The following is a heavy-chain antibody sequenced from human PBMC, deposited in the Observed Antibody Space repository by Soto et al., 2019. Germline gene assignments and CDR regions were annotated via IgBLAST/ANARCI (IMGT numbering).Heavy chain of an antibody. Sequence: EVQLLESGGGLVQPGGSLRLSCAASGVTFSSYAMSWVRQAPGKGLEWVSALSGSGVNTYYADSVKGRFTISRDNSKNPRYLQMNGLGAGAPAVYYCGKGGRPRGGGYFDYWGQGTLVTVSS. CDR2: LSGSGVNT. CDR1: GVTFSSYA. J-gene: IGHJ4*02. D-gene: IGHD3-10*01. CDR3: GKGGRPRGGGYFDY. V-gene: IGHV3-23*01.